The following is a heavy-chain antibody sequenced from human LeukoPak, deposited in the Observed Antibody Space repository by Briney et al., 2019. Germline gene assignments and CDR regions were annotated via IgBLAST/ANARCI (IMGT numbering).Heavy chain of an antibody. D-gene: IGHD3-16*01. CDR1: GGSISSGDYY. CDR2: IYYSGST. CDR3: ARDVGGY. J-gene: IGHJ4*02. Sequence: SETLSLTCTVSGGSISSGDYYWSWIRQPPGKGLEWIGYIYYSGSTYDNPSLKSRVTISIDTSKNQFSLKMNSVTAADTAVYYCARDVGGYWGQGTLVTVSS. V-gene: IGHV4-30-4*01.